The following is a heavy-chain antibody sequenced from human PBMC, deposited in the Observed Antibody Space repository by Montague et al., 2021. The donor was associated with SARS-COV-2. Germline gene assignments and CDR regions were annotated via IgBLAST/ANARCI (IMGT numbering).Heavy chain of an antibody. CDR3: ARLDGYNLRGFDY. CDR1: GYRFTSYW. V-gene: IGHV5-51*01. D-gene: IGHD5-24*01. Sequence: QSGAEVKKPGESLKISCEGSGYRFTSYWIGWVRQMPGKGLEWMGIIYPGDSDTRYSPSFQGQVTISVDKSISTAYLQWGGLKASDTAMYYCARLDGYNLRGFDYWGQGTLVSVSS. J-gene: IGHJ4*02. CDR2: IYPGDSDT.